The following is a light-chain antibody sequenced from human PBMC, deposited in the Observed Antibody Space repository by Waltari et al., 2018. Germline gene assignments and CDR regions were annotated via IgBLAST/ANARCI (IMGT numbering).Light chain of an antibody. J-gene: IGKJ1*01. CDR3: QQYNYNSRT. V-gene: IGKV1-5*03. Sequence: DVQMTQSPSTLSASVGDRVTIPCRASQSVSSWLAWYQQKPGKAPKLLIYSASHLESGVPSRFSGSGSGTEFTLTISSLQPDDFATYYCQQYNYNSRTFGQGTKVDIK. CDR1: QSVSSW. CDR2: SAS.